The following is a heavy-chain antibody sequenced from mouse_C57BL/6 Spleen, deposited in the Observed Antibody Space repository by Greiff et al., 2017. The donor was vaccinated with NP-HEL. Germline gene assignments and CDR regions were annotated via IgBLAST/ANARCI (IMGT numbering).Heavy chain of an antibody. CDR1: GYTFPSYW. D-gene: IGHD2-5*01. CDR3: ARDYSNLAWFAY. CDR2: IDPNSGGT. V-gene: IGHV1-72*01. J-gene: IGHJ3*01. Sequence: QVHVKQPGAELVKPGASVKLSCKASGYTFPSYWMHWVKQRPGRGLEWIGRIDPNSGGTKYNEKFKSKATLTVDKPSSTAYMQLSSLTSEDSAVYYCARDYSNLAWFAYWGQGTLVTVSA.